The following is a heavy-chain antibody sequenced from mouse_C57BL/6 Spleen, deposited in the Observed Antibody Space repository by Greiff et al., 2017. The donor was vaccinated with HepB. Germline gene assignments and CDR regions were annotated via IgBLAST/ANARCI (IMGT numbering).Heavy chain of an antibody. J-gene: IGHJ3*01. CDR3: ANDYGSSYGFAY. CDR1: GYTFTSYW. Sequence: VQLQQSGAELVKPGASVKLSCKASGYTFTSYWMQWVKQRPGQGLEWIGEIDSSDSYTNYNQKFKGKATLTVDTSSSTAYMQLSSLTSEDSAVYYCANDYGSSYGFAYWGQGTLVTVSA. V-gene: IGHV1-50*01. CDR2: IDSSDSYT. D-gene: IGHD1-1*01.